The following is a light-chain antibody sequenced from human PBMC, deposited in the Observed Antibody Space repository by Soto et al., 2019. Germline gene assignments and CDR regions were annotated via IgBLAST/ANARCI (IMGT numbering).Light chain of an antibody. CDR3: QQYYSTPWT. CDR2: GTF. Sequence: EIVLPQSPGTLSLSPGERATLSCRASRNINGNYLGWYQLKRGQAPRLLIYGTFTRATGIPDRFSGSGSGTDFTLTISSLQAEDVAVYYCQQYYSTPWTFGQGTKVDIK. CDR1: RNINGNY. J-gene: IGKJ1*01. V-gene: IGKV3-20*01.